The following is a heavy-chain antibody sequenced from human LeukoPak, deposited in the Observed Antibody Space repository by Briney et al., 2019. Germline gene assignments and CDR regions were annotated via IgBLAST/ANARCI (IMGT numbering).Heavy chain of an antibody. D-gene: IGHD5-18*01. J-gene: IGHJ4*02. CDR3: ARADVDTAMVYLDY. CDR1: GGSISSYY. Sequence: SETLSLTCTVSGGSISSYYWSWIRQPPGKGLEWIGYIYYSGSTNYNPSLKSRVTISVDTSKNQLSLKLSSVTAADTAVYYCARADVDTAMVYLDYWGQGTLVTVSS. CDR2: IYYSGST. V-gene: IGHV4-59*01.